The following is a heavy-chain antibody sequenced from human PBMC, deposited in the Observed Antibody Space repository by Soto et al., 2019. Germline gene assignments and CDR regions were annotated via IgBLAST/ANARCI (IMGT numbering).Heavy chain of an antibody. CDR1: GFTFSSYA. Sequence: PGGSLRLSCAASGFTFSSYAMHWVRQAPGKGLEWVAVISYDGSNKYYADSVKGRFTISRDNSKNTLYLQMNSLRAEDTAVYYGARDGCSGGRCYKIWGQGTMVNVSS. J-gene: IGHJ3*02. CDR3: ARDGCSGGRCYKI. D-gene: IGHD2-15*01. CDR2: ISYDGSNK. V-gene: IGHV3-30-3*01.